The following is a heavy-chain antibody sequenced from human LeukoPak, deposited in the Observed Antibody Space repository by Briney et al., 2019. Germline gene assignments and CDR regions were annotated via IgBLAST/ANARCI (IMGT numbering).Heavy chain of an antibody. J-gene: IGHJ4*02. CDR3: AKDDSYGGNSNFDY. Sequence: PGRSLRLSCAASGFTFDGYAMHWVRQAPGKGLEWVSGISWNSGSIEYANSVKGRFTISRDNAKNSLYLQMNSLRAEDTALYCCAKDDSYGGNSNFDYWGQGTLVTVSS. CDR1: GFTFDGYA. CDR2: ISWNSGSI. D-gene: IGHD4-23*01. V-gene: IGHV3-9*01.